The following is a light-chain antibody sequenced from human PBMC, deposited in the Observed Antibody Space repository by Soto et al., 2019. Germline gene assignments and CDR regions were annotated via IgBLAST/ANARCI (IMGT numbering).Light chain of an antibody. CDR1: QSVSIK. Sequence: EIVLTQSPGTVSLSPGERATLSCRASQSVSIKLAWYQQKPGQAPRLLIYDTSTRATGIPARFSGSGSGTEFTLTISSLQSEDFAVYYCQQYNKWPPITFGQGTRLEIK. CDR3: QQYNKWPPIT. J-gene: IGKJ5*01. CDR2: DTS. V-gene: IGKV3-15*01.